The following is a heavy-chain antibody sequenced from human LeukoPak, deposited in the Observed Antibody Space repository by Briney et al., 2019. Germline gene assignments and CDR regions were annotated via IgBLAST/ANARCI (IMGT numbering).Heavy chain of an antibody. J-gene: IGHJ6*03. CDR2: IYYSGST. CDR1: GGSISSSSYY. V-gene: IGHV4-39*07. Sequence: PSETLSLTCTVSGGSISSSSYYWGWIRQPPGKGLEWIGSIYYSGSTYYNPSLKSRVTISVDTSKNQFSLKVGSVTAADTAVYYCARDAPSGSVWDRYYYYYYMDVWGKGTTVTVSS. CDR3: ARDAPSGSVWDRYYYYYYMDV. D-gene: IGHD6-19*01.